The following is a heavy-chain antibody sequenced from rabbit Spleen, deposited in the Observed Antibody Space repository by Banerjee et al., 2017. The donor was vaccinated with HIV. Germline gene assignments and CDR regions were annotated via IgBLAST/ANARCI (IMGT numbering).Heavy chain of an antibody. CDR2: IDTGSATT. D-gene: IGHD8-1*01. J-gene: IGHJ4*01. Sequence: VESGGGLVKPGASLTLTCKASGFSFSSVYDMCWVRQAPGKGLEWIGCIDTGSATTYYASWAKGRFTISKTSSTTVTLQMTSLTAADTATYFSARDVGYVGSSGDGHRGNLWGPGTLVTVS. V-gene: IGHV1S40*01. CDR3: ARDVGYVGSSGDGHRGNL. CDR1: GFSFSSVYD.